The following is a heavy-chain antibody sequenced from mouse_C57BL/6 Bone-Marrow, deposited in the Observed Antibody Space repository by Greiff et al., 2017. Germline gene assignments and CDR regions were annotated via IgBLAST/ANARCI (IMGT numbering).Heavy chain of an antibody. V-gene: IGHV1-15*01. Sequence: QVQLQQSGAELVRPGASVTLSCKASGYTFTDYEMHWVKQTPVHGLEWIGAIDPETGGTAYNQKFKGKAILTADKSSSTAYMELPSLTSEDSAVYYCTRWGYYGSSLDYWGQGTTLTVSS. CDR1: GYTFTDYE. CDR3: TRWGYYGSSLDY. J-gene: IGHJ2*01. D-gene: IGHD1-1*01. CDR2: IDPETGGT.